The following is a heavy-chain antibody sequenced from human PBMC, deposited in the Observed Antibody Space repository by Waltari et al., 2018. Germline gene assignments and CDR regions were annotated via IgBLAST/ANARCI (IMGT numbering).Heavy chain of an antibody. V-gene: IGHV3-30*01. J-gene: IGHJ4*02. CDR1: GFTFSSYA. Sequence: QVQLVESGGGVVQPGRSLRLSCAASGFTFSSYAMHWVRQAPGKGREWVAHISYDGSNKYYAGSVKGRFTISRDNSKNTLYLQMNSLRAEDTAVYYCARLYYYDSSGLDYWGQGTLVTVSS. CDR3: ARLYYYDSSGLDY. D-gene: IGHD3-22*01. CDR2: ISYDGSNK.